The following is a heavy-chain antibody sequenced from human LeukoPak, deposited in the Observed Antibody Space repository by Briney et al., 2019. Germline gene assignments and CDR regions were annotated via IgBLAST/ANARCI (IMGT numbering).Heavy chain of an antibody. CDR2: ISYDGSNK. Sequence: LPGGSLRLSCAASGFTFSSYAMHWVRQAPGKGLEWVAVISYDGSNKYYADSVKGRFTISRDNSKNTLYLQMNSLRTEDTAVYYCARDRAYPDIDYYYYGMDVWGQGTTVTVSS. V-gene: IGHV3-30-3*01. CDR1: GFTFSSYA. D-gene: IGHD1-14*01. J-gene: IGHJ6*02. CDR3: ARDRAYPDIDYYYYGMDV.